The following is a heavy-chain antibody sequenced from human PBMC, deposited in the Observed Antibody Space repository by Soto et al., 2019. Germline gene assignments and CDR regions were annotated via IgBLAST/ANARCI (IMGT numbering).Heavy chain of an antibody. CDR3: TKDSTLGGWGGLDV. Sequence: EVQLGESGGVVVQPGRSLRLSCAAAGFTVDADALHWVLQSPGKGREWVSGISWNSGTIGYADSVKGRFTISSDNAKNTLYIQINSQRAEATALYYCTKDSTLGGWGGLDVWGQGTTVTVSS. CDR2: ISWNSGTI. J-gene: IGHJ6*02. V-gene: IGHV3-9*01. D-gene: IGHD3-16*01. CDR1: GFTVDADA.